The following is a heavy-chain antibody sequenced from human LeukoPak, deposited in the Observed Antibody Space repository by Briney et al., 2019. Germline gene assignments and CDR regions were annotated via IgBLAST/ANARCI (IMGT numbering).Heavy chain of an antibody. Sequence: SVKVSCKASVGTFSSYAISWVRQAPGQGLEWMGRIIPIFGTANYAQKFQGRVTITADKSTSTAYMELSSLRSGDTAVYYCARAGYYDSSSELRVDYWGQGTLVTVSS. CDR3: ARAGYYDSSSELRVDY. CDR1: VGTFSSYA. J-gene: IGHJ4*02. CDR2: IIPIFGTA. D-gene: IGHD3-22*01. V-gene: IGHV1-69*06.